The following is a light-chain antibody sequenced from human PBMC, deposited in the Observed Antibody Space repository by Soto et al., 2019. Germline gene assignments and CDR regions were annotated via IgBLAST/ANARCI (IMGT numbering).Light chain of an antibody. J-gene: IGLJ1*01. V-gene: IGLV2-14*01. CDR1: SSDVGGYNY. CDR3: TSYTTSSTDV. Sequence: QSALTQPASVSGSPGPSITISCTGTSSDVGGYNYVSWYQQHPGKAPKLMIYEVSNRPSGVSNRFSGSKSGNTASLTISGLQAEDEADYYCTSYTTSSTDVFGSGTKRTVL. CDR2: EVS.